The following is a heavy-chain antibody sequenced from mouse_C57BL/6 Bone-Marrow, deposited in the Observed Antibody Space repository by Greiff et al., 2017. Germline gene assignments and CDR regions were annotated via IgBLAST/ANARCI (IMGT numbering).Heavy chain of an antibody. CDR1: GYTFTSYW. CDR3: ARSVRRYFDY. Sequence: QVQLQQPGAELVMPGASVKLSCKASGYTFTSYWMHWVKQMPGQGLEWIGEIDPSDSYTNYNQKFKGKSTLTVDKPSSTAYMQLSSLTSEGSAVXYCARSVRRYFDYWGQGTTLTVSS. V-gene: IGHV1-69*01. CDR2: IDPSDSYT. J-gene: IGHJ2*01.